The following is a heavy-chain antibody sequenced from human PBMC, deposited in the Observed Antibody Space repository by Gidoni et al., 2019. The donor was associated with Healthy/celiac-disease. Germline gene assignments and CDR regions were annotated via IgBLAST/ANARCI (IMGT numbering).Heavy chain of an antibody. CDR1: GFTFDDYA. CDR3: AKDFDDFWSGYFDY. J-gene: IGHJ4*02. CDR2: ISWNSGSI. D-gene: IGHD3-3*01. Sequence: EVQLVESGGGLVQPGRSLRLSCAASGFTFDDYAMHWVRQAPGKGLEWVSGISWNSGSIGDADSVKGRFTIARDNAKNSLYLQMNSLRAEDTALYYCAKDFDDFWSGYFDYWGQGTLVTVSS. V-gene: IGHV3-9*01.